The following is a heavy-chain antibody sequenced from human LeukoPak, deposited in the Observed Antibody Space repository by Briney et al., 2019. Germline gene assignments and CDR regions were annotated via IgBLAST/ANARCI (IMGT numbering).Heavy chain of an antibody. Sequence: GGSLRLSCTASGFTFGDYAMTWVRQAPGKGLEWVAFIRYDGSNKYCADSVKGRFTISRDNSKNTLYLQMNSLRAEDTAVYYCARTAVTPGSSDAFDIWGQGTMVTVSS. CDR1: GFTFGDYA. J-gene: IGHJ3*02. V-gene: IGHV3-30*02. CDR3: ARTAVTPGSSDAFDI. CDR2: IRYDGSNK. D-gene: IGHD4-17*01.